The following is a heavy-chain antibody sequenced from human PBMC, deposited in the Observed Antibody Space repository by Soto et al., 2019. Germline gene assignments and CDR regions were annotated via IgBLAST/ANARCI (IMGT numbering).Heavy chain of an antibody. CDR1: GFTFSSYA. CDR3: ATTIFGVVIMGYFDY. J-gene: IGHJ4*02. D-gene: IGHD3-3*01. Sequence: GGSLRLSCAASGFTFSSYAMSWVRQAPGKGLEWVSAISGSGGSTYYADSVKGRFTISRDNSKNTLYLQMNSLRAEDTAVYYCATTIFGVVIMGYFDYWGQGTLVTVSS. V-gene: IGHV3-23*01. CDR2: ISGSGGST.